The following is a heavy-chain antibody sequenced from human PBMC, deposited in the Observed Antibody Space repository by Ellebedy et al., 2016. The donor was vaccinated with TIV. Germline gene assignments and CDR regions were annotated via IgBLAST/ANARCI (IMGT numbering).Heavy chain of an antibody. D-gene: IGHD3-22*01. Sequence: GESLKISXAASGFTFSSYVIHWVRQAPGKGLEWVAVISHDGSMTYYTDSVKGRFTISRDDSKNTLYLQMNSLRVEDTAVYYCAREYYYDRSASPSFYFDYWGQGTLVTVSS. V-gene: IGHV3-30-3*01. CDR3: AREYYYDRSASPSFYFDY. CDR2: ISHDGSMT. CDR1: GFTFSSYV. J-gene: IGHJ4*02.